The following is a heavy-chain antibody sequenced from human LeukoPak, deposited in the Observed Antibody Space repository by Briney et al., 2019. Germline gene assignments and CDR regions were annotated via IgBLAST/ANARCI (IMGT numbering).Heavy chain of an antibody. Sequence: GGSLRLSCAASGFTFSTYSMTWVRQAPGKGLEWVSSISISNTYINYADSVKGRFTISRDNSKNTLYLQMNSLRAEDTAVYYCARILDSAWGELGYWGQGTLVTVSS. V-gene: IGHV3-21*01. CDR2: ISISNTYI. CDR3: ARILDSAWGELGY. J-gene: IGHJ4*02. CDR1: GFTFSTYS. D-gene: IGHD6-19*01.